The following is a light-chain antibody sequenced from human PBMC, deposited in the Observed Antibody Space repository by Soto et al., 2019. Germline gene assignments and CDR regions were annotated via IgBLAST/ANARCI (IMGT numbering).Light chain of an antibody. CDR1: QGISSY. V-gene: IGKV1-9*01. J-gene: IGKJ1*01. CDR2: AAS. Sequence: DLQLTQSPSFLSASVGDRVTITCRASQGISSYLAWYQQKPGKAPKLLIYAASTFQSGVPSRFSGSGSGTEFTLPISSLQPEDFATYYCQQLNSYLRTFRQGTKVEIK. CDR3: QQLNSYLRT.